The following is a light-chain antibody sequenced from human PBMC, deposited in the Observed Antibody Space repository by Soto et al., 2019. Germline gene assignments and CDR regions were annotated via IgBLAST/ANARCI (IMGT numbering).Light chain of an antibody. V-gene: IGLV2-14*01. CDR2: EVS. CDR3: SSYTTSSTI. CDR1: ISDVGDYNY. J-gene: IGLJ2*01. Sequence: QAVVTQPASVSGSPGQSITISCTGTISDVGDYNYVSWYQQHPGKAPKLMIYEVSNRPSGVSNRFSGSKSGNTASLTISGLQAEDEADYYCSSYTTSSTIFGGGTKLTVL.